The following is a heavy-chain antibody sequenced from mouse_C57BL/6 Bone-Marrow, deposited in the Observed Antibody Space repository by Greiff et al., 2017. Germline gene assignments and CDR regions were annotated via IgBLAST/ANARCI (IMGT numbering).Heavy chain of an antibody. V-gene: IGHV1-81*01. J-gene: IGHJ3*01. D-gene: IGHD3-2*02. CDR3: ARQLRSY. CDR1: GYTFTSYG. CDR2: FYPRIGNT. Sequence: QVQLKESGAELARPGASVKLSCKASGYTFTSYGISWVKQRTGQGLGGIGEFYPRIGNTYYNEKFKGKATLTADKSSSTAYMELRSLTSEDSAVYFCARQLRSYWGQGTLVTVSA.